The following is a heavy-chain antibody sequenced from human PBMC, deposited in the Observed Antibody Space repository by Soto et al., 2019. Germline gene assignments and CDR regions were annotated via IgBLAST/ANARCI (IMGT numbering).Heavy chain of an antibody. CDR2: IIPIFGTA. CDR1: VGAFIIYD. D-gene: IGHD3-22*01. J-gene: IGHJ6*02. Sequence: AVTVSCTACVGAFIIYDISWVRQAPGQGLEWMGGIIPIFGTANYAQKFQGRVTITADESTSTAYMEMTILRDEDTAVYYCARGGSAERQTDGDSYHYYPMDVWGQGTTVTVSS. CDR3: ARGGSAERQTDGDSYHYYPMDV. V-gene: IGHV1-69*01.